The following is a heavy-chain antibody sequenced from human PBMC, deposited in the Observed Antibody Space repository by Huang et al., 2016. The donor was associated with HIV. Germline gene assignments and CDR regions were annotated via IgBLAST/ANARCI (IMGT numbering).Heavy chain of an antibody. V-gene: IGHV1-69*13. J-gene: IGHJ4*02. D-gene: IGHD4-4*01. CDR1: GGPFRSYS. Sequence: QVQLLQSGAEVKKPGSSVKVSCKASGGPFRSYSIAGVRQAPGQGLEWMASLMPVFDSPNYAQKVQGRVRVTADESTSTVYMELRDLRPDDTAVYFCARGSLEYSVSSSLDYWGQGTHVTVSS. CDR2: LMPVFDSP. CDR3: ARGSLEYSVSSSLDY.